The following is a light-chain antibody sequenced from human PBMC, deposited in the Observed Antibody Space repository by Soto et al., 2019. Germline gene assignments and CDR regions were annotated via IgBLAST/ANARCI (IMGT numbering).Light chain of an antibody. CDR3: SSYTSSSTQV. CDR1: SSDVGGYNY. V-gene: IGLV2-14*01. J-gene: IGLJ6*01. Sequence: QSVLTQPASVSGSPGQWITISCSGTSSDVGGYNYVSWYQQHPGKAPKLMIYDVSSRPSGVSGRFSAYKSGNTASLTISVLQDEDEADYCCSSYTSSSTQVFGTGTQLTVL. CDR2: DVS.